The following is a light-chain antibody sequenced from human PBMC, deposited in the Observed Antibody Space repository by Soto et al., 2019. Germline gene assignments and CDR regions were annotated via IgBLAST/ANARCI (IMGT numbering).Light chain of an antibody. CDR2: GAS. J-gene: IGKJ1*01. V-gene: IGKV3-20*01. CDR1: QSGTNNY. Sequence: EIVLTQSPGTLSLSPGERATLSCRASQSGTNNYLAWYQQRPGQAPRLLIYGASIRATGIPDRFSGSGSGTDFTLSINRLEPEDFAVYYCQQYGSSPRTFGQGTKVDIK. CDR3: QQYGSSPRT.